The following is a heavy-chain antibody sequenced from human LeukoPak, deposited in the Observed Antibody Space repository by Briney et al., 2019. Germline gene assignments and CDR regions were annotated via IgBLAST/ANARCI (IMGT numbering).Heavy chain of an antibody. V-gene: IGHV4-61*01. D-gene: IGHD3-22*01. Sequence: SETLSLTCTVSGGSVSSGNYYWSWIRQPPGKGLEWIGYIYYSGSTNYNPSLKSRVTISVDTSKNQFSLKLSSETAADTAVYYCARDPSGYFNYWGQGTLATVSS. CDR1: GGSVSSGNYY. CDR2: IYYSGST. CDR3: ARDPSGYFNY. J-gene: IGHJ4*02.